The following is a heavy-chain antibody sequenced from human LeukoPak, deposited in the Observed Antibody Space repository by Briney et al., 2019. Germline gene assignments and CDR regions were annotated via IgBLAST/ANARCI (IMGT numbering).Heavy chain of an antibody. Sequence: PGGSLRLSCAASGFTFSSYWMSWVRQAPGKGLEWVANIKQDGSERYYVDSVKGRFTISRDNARNSLNLQMNSLRAEDTAVYYCARAEWGLYCASTSCHGAFDYWGQGTLVTVSS. D-gene: IGHD2-2*01. CDR2: IKQDGSER. V-gene: IGHV3-7*01. CDR3: ARAEWGLYCASTSCHGAFDY. CDR1: GFTFSSYW. J-gene: IGHJ4*02.